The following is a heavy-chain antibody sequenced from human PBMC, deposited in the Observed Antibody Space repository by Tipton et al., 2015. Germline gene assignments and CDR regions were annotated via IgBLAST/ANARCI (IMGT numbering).Heavy chain of an antibody. CDR3: ARARGRHGGLFDS. Sequence: SLRLSCAASGFTFSSYWMTWVRQAPEKGLEWVANIKQDGSEKYYVDSVKGRFTISRDNAKNSLYLQMNSLRAEDTAVYYCARARGRHGGLFDSWGQGTLVTVSS. CDR1: GFTFSSYW. J-gene: IGHJ4*02. V-gene: IGHV3-7*04. CDR2: IKQDGSEK. D-gene: IGHD4-23*01.